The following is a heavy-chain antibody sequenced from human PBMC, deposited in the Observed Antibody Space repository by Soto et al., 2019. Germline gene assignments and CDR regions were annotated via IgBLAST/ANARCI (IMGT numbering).Heavy chain of an antibody. Sequence: SLRLSCAASGFTFSSYAIHWVRQAPGNGLEWVAVISYDGSNKYYADSVKGRFTISRDNSKNTLYLQMNSLRAEDTAVYYCAREEPCYNYYGMDVWGQGTTVTVSS. CDR1: GFTFSSYA. CDR3: AREEPCYNYYGMDV. CDR2: ISYDGSNK. J-gene: IGHJ6*02. V-gene: IGHV3-30-3*01. D-gene: IGHD1-26*01.